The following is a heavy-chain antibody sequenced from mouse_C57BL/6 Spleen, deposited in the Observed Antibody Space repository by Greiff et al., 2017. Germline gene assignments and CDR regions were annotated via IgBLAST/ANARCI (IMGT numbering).Heavy chain of an antibody. Sequence: QVQLQQSGAELVRPGASVTLSCKASGYTFTDYEMHWVKQTPVHGLEWIGAIDSETGGTAYNQKFKGKAILTADKSSSTAYMELRSLTSEDSAVYYCTRRILPWNFDYWGQGTTLTVSS. V-gene: IGHV1-15*01. CDR3: TRRILPWNFDY. CDR1: GYTFTDYE. J-gene: IGHJ2*01. CDR2: IDSETGGT. D-gene: IGHD1-1*01.